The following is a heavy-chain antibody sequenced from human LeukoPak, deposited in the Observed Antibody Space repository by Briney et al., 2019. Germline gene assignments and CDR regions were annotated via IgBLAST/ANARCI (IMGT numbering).Heavy chain of an antibody. J-gene: IGHJ3*02. CDR3: ARSTLFAFDI. CDR1: GGSISSYY. CDR2: IYYSGST. V-gene: IGHV4-59*01. Sequence: SETLSLTCTVSGGSISSYYWSWIRQPPGKGLEWIGYIYYSGSTNYNPSLESRVTISVDTSKNQFSLKLSSVTAADTAVYYCARSTLFAFDIWGQGTMVTVSS.